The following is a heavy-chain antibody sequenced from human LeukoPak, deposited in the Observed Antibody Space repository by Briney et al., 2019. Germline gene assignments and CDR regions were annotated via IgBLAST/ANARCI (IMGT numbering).Heavy chain of an antibody. CDR1: GYTLTELS. J-gene: IGHJ1*01. CDR3: AASSSGWYRNFQH. CDR2: FDPEDGET. Sequence: ASVKVSCTVSGYTLTELSMHWVRQAPGKGLEWMGGFDPEDGETIYAQKFQGRVTMTEDTSTDTAYMELSSLRSEDTAVYYCAASSSGWYRNFQHWGQGTLVTVSS. D-gene: IGHD6-19*01. V-gene: IGHV1-24*01.